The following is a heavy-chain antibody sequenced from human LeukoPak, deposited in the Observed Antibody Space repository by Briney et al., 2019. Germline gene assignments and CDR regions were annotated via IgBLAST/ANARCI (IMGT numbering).Heavy chain of an antibody. J-gene: IGHJ4*02. D-gene: IGHD3-9*01. CDR3: AKWGDYDILTGYYVPDY. Sequence: GTSLRLSCVASGFTFTNYAMSWVRQAPGKGLEWVSAITGSDGSSYYADSVKGRFTISRDDSKNTLYLQVNSLRAEDTAVYYCAKWGDYDILTGYYVPDYWGQGTLVTVSS. CDR2: ITGSDGSS. V-gene: IGHV3-23*01. CDR1: GFTFTNYA.